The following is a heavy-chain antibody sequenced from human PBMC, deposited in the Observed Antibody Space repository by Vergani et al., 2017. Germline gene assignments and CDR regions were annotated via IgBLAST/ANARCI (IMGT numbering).Heavy chain of an antibody. CDR1: GFTFSSYG. J-gene: IGHJ6*02. CDR3: ARSDYDSRRDYYYYYGMDV. D-gene: IGHD3-3*01. Sequence: QVQLVESGGGVVQPGRSLRLSCAASGFTFSSYGMHWVRQAPCKGLEWVAVIWYDGSNKYYADSVKGRFTISRDNSKNTLYLQMNSLRAEDTAVYYCARSDYDSRRDYYYYYGMDVWGQGTTVTVSS. V-gene: IGHV3-33*01. CDR2: IWYDGSNK.